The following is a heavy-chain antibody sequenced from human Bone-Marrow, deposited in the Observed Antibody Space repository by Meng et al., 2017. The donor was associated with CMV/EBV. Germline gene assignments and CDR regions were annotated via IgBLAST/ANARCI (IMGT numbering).Heavy chain of an antibody. V-gene: IGHV3-30*04. CDR1: GFTFGDYA. CDR2: ISYDGSNK. Sequence: GGSLRLSCTTSGFTFGDYAMTWVRQAPGKGLEWVAVISYDGSNKYYADSVKGRFTISRDNSKNTLYLQMNSPRAEDTAVYYCARGYCSSTSCHDLYYFDYWGQGTLVTVSS. J-gene: IGHJ4*02. CDR3: ARGYCSSTSCHDLYYFDY. D-gene: IGHD2-2*01.